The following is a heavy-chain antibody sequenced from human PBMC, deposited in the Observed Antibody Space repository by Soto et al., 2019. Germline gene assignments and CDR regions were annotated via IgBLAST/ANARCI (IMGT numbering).Heavy chain of an antibody. CDR3: AKDSDYDSSGYYYTFMILRYGMDV. V-gene: IGHV3-23*01. CDR2: ISGSGGST. Sequence: GSLRLSCAASGFTFSSYAMSWVRQAPGKGLEWDSAISGSGGSTYYADSVKCRFTISRDNSKNTLYLQMNSLRAEDTAVYYCAKDSDYDSSGYYYTFMILRYGMDVWGQGTTVTVSS. J-gene: IGHJ6*02. CDR1: GFTFSSYA. D-gene: IGHD3-22*01.